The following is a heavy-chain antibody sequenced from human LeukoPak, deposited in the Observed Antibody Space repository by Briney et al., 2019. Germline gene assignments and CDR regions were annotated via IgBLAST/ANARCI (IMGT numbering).Heavy chain of an antibody. CDR3: AKDRYSIGTYYYDSSGHNWFDP. CDR2: ITESGSST. J-gene: IGHJ5*02. Sequence: GGSLRLSCAASGFTFSRYPMNWVRQAPGKGLEWVSGITESGSSTYDADSVRGRFTISRDNSKNTLYLQMNSLRAEDTAVYYCAKDRYSIGTYYYDSSGHNWFDPWGQGTLVTVSS. CDR1: GFTFSRYP. V-gene: IGHV3-23*01. D-gene: IGHD3-22*01.